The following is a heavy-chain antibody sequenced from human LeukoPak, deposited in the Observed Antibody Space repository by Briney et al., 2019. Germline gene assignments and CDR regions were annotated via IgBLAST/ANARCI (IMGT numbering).Heavy chain of an antibody. J-gene: IGHJ6*02. CDR3: AKDMGGWYYGSGSPSYYYGMDV. V-gene: IGHV3-43*02. CDR2: ISGDGGST. Sequence: GGSLRLSCAASGFTFEDYAMHWVRQGPGKGLEWVSLISGDGGSTYYADSVKGRFTISRDNSKNSLYLQMNSLRTEDTALYYCAKDMGGWYYGSGSPSYYYGMDVWGQGTTVTVSS. D-gene: IGHD3-10*01. CDR1: GFTFEDYA.